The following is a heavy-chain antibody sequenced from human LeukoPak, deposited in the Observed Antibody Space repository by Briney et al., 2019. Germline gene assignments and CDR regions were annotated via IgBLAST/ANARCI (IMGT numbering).Heavy chain of an antibody. V-gene: IGHV1-2*02. CDR1: GYTFTGYY. D-gene: IGHD2-15*01. CDR3: ARASNLVGYCSGGSCYNGDNWFDP. CDR2: INPNSGGT. J-gene: IGHJ5*02. Sequence: ASVKVSCKASGYTFTGYYMHWVRQAPGQGLEWMGWINPNSGGTNYAQKFQGRVTMTRDTSISTAYMEPSRLRSDDTAVYYCARASNLVGYCSGGSCYNGDNWFDPWGQGTLVTVSS.